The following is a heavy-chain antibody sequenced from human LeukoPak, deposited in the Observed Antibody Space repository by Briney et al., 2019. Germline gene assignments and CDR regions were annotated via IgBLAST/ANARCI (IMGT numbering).Heavy chain of an antibody. Sequence: GGSLRLSCASSGFTFCSHAMYRVRQAPGKGLEWVSVISGSGGGTYYADSVKGRFTISRDNSKSTLYLQMNGLRAEDTAVYYCAQRPDGVFYYCGEGGLVTVSS. CDR2: ISGSGGGT. CDR3: AQRPDGVFYY. V-gene: IGHV3-23*01. D-gene: IGHD3-16*01. J-gene: IGHJ4*02. CDR1: GFTFCSHA.